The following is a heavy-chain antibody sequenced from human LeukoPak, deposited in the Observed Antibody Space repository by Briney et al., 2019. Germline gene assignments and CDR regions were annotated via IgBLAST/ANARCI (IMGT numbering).Heavy chain of an antibody. J-gene: IGHJ3*02. CDR2: INPNSGDT. CDR1: AYTFTGFY. Sequence: ASVKVSCKASAYTFTGFYVHWVRQAPGQGLEWMGWINPNSGDTNYAQHLQGRVTMTRDTSIRTAYMELSRLRSDDTAVYYCARGGSRSSGAFDIWGQGTMVTVSS. V-gene: IGHV1-2*02. CDR3: ARGGSRSSGAFDI. D-gene: IGHD6-13*01.